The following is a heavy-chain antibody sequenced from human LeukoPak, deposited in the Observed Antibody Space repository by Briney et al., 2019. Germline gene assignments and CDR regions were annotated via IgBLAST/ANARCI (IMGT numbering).Heavy chain of an antibody. D-gene: IGHD3-10*01. V-gene: IGHV3-74*01. CDR3: VRDLERGYFGSGSFLF. CDR1: GFTFSAYW. Sequence: GGSLRLSCGASGFTFSAYWMHWVRQVPGKRPEWVSRINNDGSNTIYTDSVKGRFTISRDNAKNTLSLQMNGLRAEDSAVYYCVRDLERGYFGSGSFLFWGQGTLVTVSS. J-gene: IGHJ4*02. CDR2: INNDGSNT.